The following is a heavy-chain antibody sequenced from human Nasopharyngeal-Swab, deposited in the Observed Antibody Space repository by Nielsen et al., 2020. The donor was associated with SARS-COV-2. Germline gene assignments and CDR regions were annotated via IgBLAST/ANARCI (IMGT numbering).Heavy chain of an antibody. J-gene: IGHJ4*02. V-gene: IGHV4-4*02. CDR1: GGSISSSYW. Sequence: SETLSLTCAVSGGSISSSYWWSWVRPPPGKGLEWIGEISHNGNANYHPSLKSRVTISLDESRNQFSLNLNSVTAADTAVYYCARSRRGAFDYWGQGTLVTVSS. CDR2: ISHNGNA. D-gene: IGHD2-2*01. CDR3: ARSRRGAFDY.